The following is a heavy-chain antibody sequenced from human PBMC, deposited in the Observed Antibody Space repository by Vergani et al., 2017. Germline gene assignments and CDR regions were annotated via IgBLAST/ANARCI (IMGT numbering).Heavy chain of an antibody. D-gene: IGHD2-15*01. J-gene: IGHJ4*02. V-gene: IGHV3-30*02. CDR2: IRYDGSNK. Sequence: APGKGLEWVAFIRYDGSNKYYADSVKGRFTISRDNSKNTLYLQMNSLRAEDTAVYYCAKDDVKVVVAATHYFDYWGQGTLVTVSS. CDR3: AKDDVKVVVAATHYFDY.